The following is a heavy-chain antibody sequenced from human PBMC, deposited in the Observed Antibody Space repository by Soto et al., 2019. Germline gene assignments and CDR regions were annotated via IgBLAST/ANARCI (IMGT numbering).Heavy chain of an antibody. J-gene: IGHJ4*02. CDR2: ISSNSATI. Sequence: EVQLVESGGGLVQPGRSLRLSCVASGFIADDYAMHWVRQAPGKGLEWVSGISSNSATINYAESVKGRFTISRDNAKNSLFLQMISLRPEDTAFYYCAKDMKWGGMTTIHYFDSWGQGTLVTVSS. V-gene: IGHV3-9*02. CDR1: GFIADDYA. CDR3: AKDMKWGGMTTIHYFDS. D-gene: IGHD4-17*01.